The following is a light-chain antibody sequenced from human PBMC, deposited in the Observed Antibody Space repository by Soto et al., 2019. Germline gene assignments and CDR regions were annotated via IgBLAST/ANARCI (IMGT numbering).Light chain of an antibody. CDR1: SSDVGGSNH. J-gene: IGLJ1*01. V-gene: IGLV2-14*01. Sequence: QSALTQPASVSGSPGQSITISCTGTSSDVGGSNHVAWYQQHPGKVPKLMIYEVSKRPSGVPDRFSGSKSGNTASLTISGLQAADEADYYCSLYTSENAYVFGTGTKVTV. CDR2: EVS. CDR3: SLYTSENAYV.